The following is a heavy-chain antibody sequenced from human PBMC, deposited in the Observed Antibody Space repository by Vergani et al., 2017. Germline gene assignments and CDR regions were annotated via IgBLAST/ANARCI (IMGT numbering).Heavy chain of an antibody. V-gene: IGHV1-69*06. Sequence: VQLVQSGAEVKKPGSSVKVSCKASGGTFSSYAISWVRQAPGQGLEWMGGIIPIFGTANYAQKFQGRVTMTRDTSISTAYMELSRLRSDDTAVYYCARVTTRAGRRFDPWGQGTLVTVSS. J-gene: IGHJ5*02. CDR2: IIPIFGTA. D-gene: IGHD1-14*01. CDR1: GGTFSSYA. CDR3: ARVTTRAGRRFDP.